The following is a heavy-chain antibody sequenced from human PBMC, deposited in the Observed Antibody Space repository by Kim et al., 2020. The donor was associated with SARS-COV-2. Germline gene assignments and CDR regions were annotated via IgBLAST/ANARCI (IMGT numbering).Heavy chain of an antibody. CDR2: ISYDGSNK. V-gene: IGHV3-30*04. D-gene: IGHD6-13*01. CDR3: ARDLAGSSSWYNWFDP. Sequence: GGSLRLSCAASGFTFSSYAMHWVRQAPGKGLEWVAVISYDGSNKYYADSVKGRFTISRDNSKNTLYLQMNSLRAEDTAVYYCARDLAGSSSWYNWFDPWG. CDR1: GFTFSSYA. J-gene: IGHJ5*02.